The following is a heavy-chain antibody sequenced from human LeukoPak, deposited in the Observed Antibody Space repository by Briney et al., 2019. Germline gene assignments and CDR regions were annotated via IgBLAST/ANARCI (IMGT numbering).Heavy chain of an antibody. J-gene: IGHJ4*02. V-gene: IGHV5-51*04. CDR1: GYSFTTYW. D-gene: IGHD1-26*01. CDR2: IYPGDSDT. CDR3: ARAQVGVIDY. Sequence: GESLKISCKVSGYSFTTYWIGWVRQMPGKGLEWMGIIYPGDSDTKYSPSFQGQVTISADKPISTAYLQWSSLKASDTAMYYCARAQVGVIDYWGQGTLVTVSS.